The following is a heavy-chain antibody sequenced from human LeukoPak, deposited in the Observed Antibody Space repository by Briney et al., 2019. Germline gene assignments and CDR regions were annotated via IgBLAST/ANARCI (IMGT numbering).Heavy chain of an antibody. V-gene: IGHV3-48*04. D-gene: IGHD5-12*01. CDR1: GFNVSYYS. CDR3: AGGGATSFDY. Sequence: QPGGSLRLSCAASGFNVSYYSMNWVRQAPGKGLEWGSYISFSNSTLYYADSVRGRFTISRDNAKNSLSLQMNSLRAEDTAVYYCAGGGATSFDYWGQGILVTVSS. J-gene: IGHJ4*02. CDR2: ISFSNSTL.